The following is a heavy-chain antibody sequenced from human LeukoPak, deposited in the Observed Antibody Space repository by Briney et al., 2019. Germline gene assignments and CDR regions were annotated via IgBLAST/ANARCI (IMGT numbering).Heavy chain of an antibody. CDR2: IWYDGSQK. D-gene: IGHD2-15*01. J-gene: IGHJ1*01. V-gene: IGHV3-33*01. CDR1: GFTFSSYG. Sequence: GGSLRLSCAASGFTFSSYGMHWVRQVPGKGLEWVAVIWYDGSQKYYADSVKGRFTISRDNSKNTLFLQMNSLRAEDTAVYYCARDRCSGGGCDSSAEYYQHWGLGTLVTVSS. CDR3: ARDRCSGGGCDSSAEYYQH.